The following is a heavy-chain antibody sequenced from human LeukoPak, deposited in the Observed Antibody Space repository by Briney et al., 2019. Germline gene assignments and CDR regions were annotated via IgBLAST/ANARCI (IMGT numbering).Heavy chain of an antibody. CDR2: INHSGST. J-gene: IGHJ3*02. Sequence: SETLSLTCAVYGGSLSGYYWSWIRQPPGKGLEWIGEINHSGSTNYNPSLKSRVTISVDTSKNQFSLKLSSVTAADTAVYYCARDGLWAFDIWGQGTMVTVSS. V-gene: IGHV4-34*01. CDR3: ARDGLWAFDI. D-gene: IGHD3/OR15-3a*01. CDR1: GGSLSGYY.